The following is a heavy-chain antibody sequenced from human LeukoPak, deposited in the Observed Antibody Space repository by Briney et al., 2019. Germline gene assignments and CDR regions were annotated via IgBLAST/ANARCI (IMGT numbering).Heavy chain of an antibody. J-gene: IGHJ4*02. CDR2: ISSSSSYI. D-gene: IGHD3-9*01. CDR3: ARATTYDILTGYFDY. CDR1: GFTFSSYN. V-gene: IGHV3-21*01. Sequence: GGSLRLSCAASGFTFSSYNMNWVRQAPGKGLEWVSSISSSSSYIYYAESVKGRFTMSRDNAKNSLYLQMNSLRAEDTAVYYCARATTYDILTGYFDYWGQGTLVTVSS.